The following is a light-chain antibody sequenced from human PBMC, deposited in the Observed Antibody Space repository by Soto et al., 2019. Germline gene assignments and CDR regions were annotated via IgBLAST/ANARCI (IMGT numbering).Light chain of an antibody. Sequence: HSALAQPASVSGSPGQSISISCTGTSSDVGAYNYVSWYQHHPGKAPKLMIYEVTNRPSGVSNRFSGSKSGNTASLTISGLQAEDEADYYCNSYTTNSNRVFGTGTKVTXL. J-gene: IGLJ1*01. CDR3: NSYTTNSNRV. V-gene: IGLV2-14*01. CDR2: EVT. CDR1: SSDVGAYNY.